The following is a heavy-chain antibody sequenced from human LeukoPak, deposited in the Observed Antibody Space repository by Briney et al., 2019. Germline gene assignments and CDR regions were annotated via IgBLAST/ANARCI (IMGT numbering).Heavy chain of an antibody. CDR2: YSGSGGST. D-gene: IGHD2-2*02. CDR1: GFTFSNYA. J-gene: IGHJ4*02. Sequence: GGALRLTCASSGFTFSNYAMRWVRQPPTKGREWVSAYSGSGGSTYYADAVKGRFTVSRDNSKNTLYLQMNSLRAEDTAVYYCAKDVGYCSSTSCYKPFDYWGQGTLVTVSS. V-gene: IGHV3-23*01. CDR3: AKDVGYCSSTSCYKPFDY.